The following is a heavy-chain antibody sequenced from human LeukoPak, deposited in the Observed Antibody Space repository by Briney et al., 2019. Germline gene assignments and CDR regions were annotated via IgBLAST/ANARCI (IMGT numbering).Heavy chain of an antibody. CDR3: ARNRYSSGWYGEFDY. J-gene: IGHJ4*02. CDR1: GYSFTSYW. CDR2: IYPGDSDT. Sequence: PGESLKISCKGSGYSFTSYWIGWVRQMPGKGLEWMGIIYPGDSDTRYSPSFQGQVTISADKSISTAYLQWSSLKASDTAMYYCARNRYSSGWYGEFDYWGQGTLVTVSS. V-gene: IGHV5-51*01. D-gene: IGHD6-19*01.